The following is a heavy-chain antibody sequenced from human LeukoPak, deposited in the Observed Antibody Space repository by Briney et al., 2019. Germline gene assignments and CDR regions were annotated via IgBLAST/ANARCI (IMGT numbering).Heavy chain of an antibody. CDR2: ISSSSSYI. V-gene: IGHV3-21*01. J-gene: IGHJ3*02. D-gene: IGHD6-19*01. CDR1: GFTFSSYS. CDR3: ARDFQYSSGWYEDGTFDI. Sequence: GGSLRLSCAASGFTFSSYSMNWVRQAPGKGLEWVSSISSSSSYIYYTDSVKGRFTISRDNAKNSLYLQMNSLRAEDTAVYYCARDFQYSSGWYEDGTFDIWGQGTMVTVSS.